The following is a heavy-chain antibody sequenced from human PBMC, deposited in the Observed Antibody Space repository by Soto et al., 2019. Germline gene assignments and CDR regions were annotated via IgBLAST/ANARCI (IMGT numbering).Heavy chain of an antibody. CDR2: IYHSGST. Sequence: SETLSLTCAVSGGSISSSNWWSWVRQPPGKGLEWIGEIYHSGSTNYNPSLKSRVTISVDKSKNQFSLKLSSVTAADTAVYYCAASRGYCSSTSCYQYYYYGMDIWGHATTVTVCS. CDR3: AASRGYCSSTSCYQYYYYGMDI. CDR1: GGSISSSNW. D-gene: IGHD2-2*01. J-gene: IGHJ6*02. V-gene: IGHV4-4*02.